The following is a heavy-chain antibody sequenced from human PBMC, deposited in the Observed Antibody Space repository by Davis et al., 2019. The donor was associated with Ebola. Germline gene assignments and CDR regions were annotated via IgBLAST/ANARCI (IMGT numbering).Heavy chain of an antibody. D-gene: IGHD1-26*01. CDR2: ISSTGASI. J-gene: IGHJ4*02. Sequence: PGGSLRLSCAASGFTFGSFSMSWVRQAPGKGLEWVSSISSTGASIYYADSVKGRFTISRDSAKNSLSLQMNSLRDEDTAVYYCARPIVTSTNRPDYWGQGTLVTVSS. V-gene: IGHV3-21*01. CDR1: GFTFGSFS. CDR3: ARPIVTSTNRPDY.